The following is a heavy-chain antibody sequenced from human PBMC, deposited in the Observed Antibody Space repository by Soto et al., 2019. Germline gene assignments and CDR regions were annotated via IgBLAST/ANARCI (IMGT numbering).Heavy chain of an antibody. J-gene: IGHJ6*02. CDR1: GGSISSGGYY. CDR2: IYYSGST. CDR3: ARGPCDSSGYYPAYYYYYGMDV. V-gene: IGHV4-30-4*01. D-gene: IGHD3-22*01. Sequence: SETLSLTCTVSGGSISSGGYYWGWIRQPPGKGLEWIGYIYYSGSTYYNPSRKRRVTISVDTSKNQFSLKLSSVTAADTAVYYCARGPCDSSGYYPAYYYYYGMDVWGQGTTVTVSS.